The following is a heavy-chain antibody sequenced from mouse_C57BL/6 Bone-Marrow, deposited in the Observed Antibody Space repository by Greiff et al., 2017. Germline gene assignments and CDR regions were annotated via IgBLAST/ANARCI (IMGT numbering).Heavy chain of an antibody. J-gene: IGHJ2*01. D-gene: IGHD3-3*01. CDR1: GYTFTSYW. CDR2: IDPSDSYT. Sequence: QVQLQQPGAELVKPGASVKLSCKASGYTFTSYWMQWVKQRPGQGLEWIGEIDPSDSYTNYTQKFKGKATLTVDTSSSPAYMQLSSLPSEDSAVNYCARRTALDYWGQGTTLTVSS. V-gene: IGHV1-50*01. CDR3: ARRTALDY.